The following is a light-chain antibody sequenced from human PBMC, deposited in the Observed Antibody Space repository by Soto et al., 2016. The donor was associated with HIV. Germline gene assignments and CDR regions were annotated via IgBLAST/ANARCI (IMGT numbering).Light chain of an antibody. V-gene: IGLV3-21*03. Sequence: SYELTQPPSVSVAPGKTASITCGGNNIGSKSVHWYQQKSGQAPVLVVHDDSDRPSGIPERFSGSNSGNTATLTISRVEVGDEADYYCQVWDSSSGHPVIFGGGTKLTVL. CDR1: NIGSKS. J-gene: IGLJ2*01. CDR3: QVWDSSSGHPVI. CDR2: DDS.